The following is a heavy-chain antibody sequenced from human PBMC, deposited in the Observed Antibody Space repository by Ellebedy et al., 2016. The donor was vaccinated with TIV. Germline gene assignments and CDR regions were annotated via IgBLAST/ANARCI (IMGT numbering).Heavy chain of an antibody. D-gene: IGHD1-20*01. CDR3: ARGNFQDVDLDHWYFDL. CDR1: GGSFSGHS. Sequence: SETLSLTCAVNGGSFSGHSWSCIRQPPGKGLEWIGEVNHRGSTSYNRSLRSRVTISIDTSNYQFSLRLLAVTAGDTAVYYCARGNFQDVDLDHWYFDLWGRGXXVTVSS. J-gene: IGHJ2*01. CDR2: VNHRGST. V-gene: IGHV4-34*01.